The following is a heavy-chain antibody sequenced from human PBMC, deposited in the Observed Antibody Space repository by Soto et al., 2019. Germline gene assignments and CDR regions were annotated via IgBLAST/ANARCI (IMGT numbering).Heavy chain of an antibody. CDR3: AKEGRLRSPAGDYFDS. V-gene: IGHV3-23*01. CDR1: GFSFPDYD. CDR2: VGRFGNT. Sequence: GVSLRLSCEGSGFSFPDYDMNWVRQTPWKGLEWVAAVGRFGNTYYRDSVRGRFTISRDDSRNTVYLQMNRLRVEDTAVYFCAKEGRLRSPAGDYFDSWAQGSLVTVYS. D-gene: IGHD3-10*01. J-gene: IGHJ4*02.